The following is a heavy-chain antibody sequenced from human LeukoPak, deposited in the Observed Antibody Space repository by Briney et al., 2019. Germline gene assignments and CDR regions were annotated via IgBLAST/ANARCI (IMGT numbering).Heavy chain of an antibody. CDR1: GFTFSNAW. V-gene: IGHV3-15*01. J-gene: IGHJ3*02. CDR3: TRPASSGWWSADAFDI. Sequence: GGSLRLSCAASGFTFSNAWMSWVRQAPGKGLEWVGRIKSKTDGGTTDYAAPVKGRFTISRDDSKNTLYLQTNSLKTEDTAVYYCTRPASSGWWSADAFDIWGQGTTVTVSS. D-gene: IGHD6-19*01. CDR2: IKSKTDGGTT.